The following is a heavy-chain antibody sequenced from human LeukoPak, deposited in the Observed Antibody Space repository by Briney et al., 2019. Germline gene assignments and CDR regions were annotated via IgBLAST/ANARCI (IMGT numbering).Heavy chain of an antibody. J-gene: IGHJ3*02. CDR2: INPNNGGT. Sequence: GASVKVSCKASGYTFTGYYINWVRQAPGQGLEWMGRINPNNGGTNYAQKFQGRVTMTRDTSITTAYMELSRLRSDDTAVYYCARVGDGLNDAFDIWGQGTMVRVSS. CDR1: GYTFTGYY. D-gene: IGHD5-24*01. V-gene: IGHV1-2*06. CDR3: ARVGDGLNDAFDI.